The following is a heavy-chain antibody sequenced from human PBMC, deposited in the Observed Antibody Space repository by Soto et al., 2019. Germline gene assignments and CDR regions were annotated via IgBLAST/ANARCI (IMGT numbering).Heavy chain of an antibody. Sequence: GASVKVSCKASGYSFTDYHIHWVRQAPGQGPEWLGRINPKSGGTSTAQKFQGWVTMTRDRSISTVYMELTRLRPDDTAVYFCARGHSTDCSNGVCSFFYNHEMDVWGQGTTVTVSS. CDR3: ARGHSTDCSNGVCSFFYNHEMDV. J-gene: IGHJ6*02. V-gene: IGHV1-2*04. CDR2: INPKSGGT. D-gene: IGHD2-8*01. CDR1: GYSFTDYH.